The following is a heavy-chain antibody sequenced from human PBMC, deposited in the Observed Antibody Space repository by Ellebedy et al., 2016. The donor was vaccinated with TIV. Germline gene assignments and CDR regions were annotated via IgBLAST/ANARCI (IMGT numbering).Heavy chain of an antibody. CDR2: INTSGST. J-gene: IGHJ5*02. Sequence: SETLSLTCTVSGRSISSYYWSWIRQPAGKGLEWIGRINTSGSTNYNPSLKSRVTMSVDPSKNQFSLKLSSVTAADTAVYYCARLTTVNTGGSRFDPWGQGTLVTVSS. D-gene: IGHD4-17*01. CDR3: ARLTTVNTGGSRFDP. CDR1: GRSISSYY. V-gene: IGHV4-4*07.